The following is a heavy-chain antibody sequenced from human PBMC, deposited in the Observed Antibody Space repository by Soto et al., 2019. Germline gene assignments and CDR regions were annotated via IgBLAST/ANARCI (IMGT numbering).Heavy chain of an antibody. V-gene: IGHV1-3*01. D-gene: IGHD3-3*01. J-gene: IGHJ6*02. CDR3: ARGLGTYYDFWSGAYYYYYGMDV. CDR2: INAGNGNT. Sequence: VRQAPGQRLEWMGWINAGNGNTKYSQKFQGRVTITRDTSASTAYMELSSLRSEDTAVYYCARGLGTYYDFWSGAYYYYYGMDVWGQGTTVTVSS.